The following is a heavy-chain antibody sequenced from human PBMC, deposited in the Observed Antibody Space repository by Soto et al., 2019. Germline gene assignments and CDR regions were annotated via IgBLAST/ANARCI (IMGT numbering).Heavy chain of an antibody. CDR2: IKSKTDGETA. J-gene: IGHJ4*02. Sequence: EVQLVECGGGLVKPGGSLRLSCAASGFTFSNAWMSWVRQAPGKGLEWVGRIKSKTDGETADYAAPVKGRFTISRDDSKDTLYLQLNSLKTEDTALYYCSTEGGNYWGQGTLVTVSS. V-gene: IGHV3-15*01. CDR1: GFTFSNAW. CDR3: STEGGNY. D-gene: IGHD3-16*01.